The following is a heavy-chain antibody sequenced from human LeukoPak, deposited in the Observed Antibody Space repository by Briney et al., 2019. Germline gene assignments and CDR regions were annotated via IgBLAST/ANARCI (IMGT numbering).Heavy chain of an antibody. D-gene: IGHD3-22*01. J-gene: IGHJ4*02. Sequence: AGGSLRLSCAASGFTFDDYGMSWVRQAPGKGLEWVSGINWNGGSTGYADSVKGRFTISRDNAKNSLYLQMNSLRAEDTAVYYCARGDLYYYDSSGGDYWGQGTLVTVSS. CDR3: ARGDLYYYDSSGGDY. CDR2: INWNGGST. V-gene: IGHV3-20*04. CDR1: GFTFDDYG.